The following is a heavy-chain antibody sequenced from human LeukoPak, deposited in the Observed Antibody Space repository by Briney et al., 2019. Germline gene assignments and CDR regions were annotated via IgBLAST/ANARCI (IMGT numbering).Heavy chain of an antibody. CDR1: GFTFSSYA. J-gene: IGHJ4*02. CDR3: AKDRVEGVRGVYYFDY. D-gene: IGHD3-10*01. CDR2: ISGSGGST. V-gene: IGHV3-23*01. Sequence: GGSLRLSCAASGFTFSSYAMSWVRQAPGKGLEWVPAISGSGGSTYYADSVKGRFTISRDNSKNTLYLQMNSLRAEDTAVYYCAKDRVEGVRGVYYFDYWGQGTLVTVSS.